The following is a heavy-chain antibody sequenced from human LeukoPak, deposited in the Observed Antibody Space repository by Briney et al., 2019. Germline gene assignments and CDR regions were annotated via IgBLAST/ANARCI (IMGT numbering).Heavy chain of an antibody. J-gene: IGHJ5*02. CDR2: ISSSSRYI. D-gene: IGHD3-22*01. V-gene: IGHV3-21*01. CDR1: GFTFSSYS. CDR3: ARAGSSSVTMIVVNWFDP. Sequence: GGSLRLSCAASGFTFSSYSMNWVRQAPGKGLEWVSSISSSSRYIYYADSVKGRSTISRDNAKNSLYLQMNSLRAEDTAVYYCARAGSSSVTMIVVNWFDPWGQGTLVTVSS.